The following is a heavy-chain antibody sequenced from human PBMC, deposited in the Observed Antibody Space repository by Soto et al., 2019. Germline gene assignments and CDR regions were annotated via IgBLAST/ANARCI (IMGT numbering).Heavy chain of an antibody. D-gene: IGHD3-3*01. CDR2: IYWDDDK. CDR1: GFSLTTSGVG. Sequence: QITLNESGPTVVKPTETLTLTCTFSGFSLTTSGVGVGWVRQSPGKAPEWLAFIYWDDDKRYSTSLKSRLTNTKDPPKNQVVLTMANVDPADTATYYCAHRVLRAVFGLVTTTAIYFDFWGQGTPVVVSS. CDR3: AHRVLRAVFGLVTTTAIYFDF. V-gene: IGHV2-5*02. J-gene: IGHJ4*02.